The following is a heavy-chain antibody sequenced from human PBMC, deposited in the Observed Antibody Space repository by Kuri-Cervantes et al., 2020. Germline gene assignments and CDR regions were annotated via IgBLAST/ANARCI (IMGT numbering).Heavy chain of an antibody. J-gene: IGHJ4*02. CDR1: GYSISSGYY. CDR2: IYHSGST. Sequence: GSLRLSCAVSGYSISSGYYWGWIRQPPGKGLEWIGSIYHSGSTYYNPSLKSRVTISVDTSKNQFSLKLSSVTAADTAVYYCARHFPDTYYYDSSGYYDDYWGQGTLVTVSS. D-gene: IGHD3-22*01. V-gene: IGHV4-38-2*01. CDR3: ARHFPDTYYYDSSGYYDDY.